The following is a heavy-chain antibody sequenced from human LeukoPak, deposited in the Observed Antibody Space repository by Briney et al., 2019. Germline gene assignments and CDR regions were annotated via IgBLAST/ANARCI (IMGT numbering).Heavy chain of an antibody. V-gene: IGHV3-74*01. CDR3: VRGGGGSSYGEFVS. D-gene: IGHD5-18*01. Sequence: PGRSLRLSCAASGFTFRNYWMHWIRQVPGKGLVWVSRIDTDGSTTNYADSVEGRFTISRDNARNTVYLQMNSLSADDTGVYYCVRGGGGSSYGEFVSWGQGTLVTVSS. J-gene: IGHJ5*01. CDR1: GFTFRNYW. CDR2: IDTDGSTT.